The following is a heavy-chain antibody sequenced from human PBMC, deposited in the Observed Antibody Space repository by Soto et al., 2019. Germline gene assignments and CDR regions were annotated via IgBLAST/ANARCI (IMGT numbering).Heavy chain of an antibody. V-gene: IGHV3-9*01. J-gene: IGHJ4*02. CDR2: ISWNSGSI. CDR3: AQEEGAFDY. D-gene: IGHD3-16*01. Sequence: GGSLRLSCAASGFTFDDYAMHWVRQAPGKGLEWVSGISWNSGSIGYADSVKGRFTISRDNAKNSLYLQMNSLRAEDTALYYCAQEEGAFDYWGQGTLVTVSS. CDR1: GFTFDDYA.